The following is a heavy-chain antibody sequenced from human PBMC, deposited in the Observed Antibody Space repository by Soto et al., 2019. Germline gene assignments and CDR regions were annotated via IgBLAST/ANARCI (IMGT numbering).Heavy chain of an antibody. Sequence: ASVKVSCKASGYTFTGYYMHWVRQAPGQGLEWMGWINPNSGGTNYAQKFQGWVTMTRDTSISTAYMELSRLRSDDTAVYYCARPGGYDLAYFQHWGQGTLVTVSS. CDR2: INPNSGGT. CDR3: ARPGGYDLAYFQH. D-gene: IGHD5-12*01. CDR1: GYTFTGYY. V-gene: IGHV1-2*04. J-gene: IGHJ1*01.